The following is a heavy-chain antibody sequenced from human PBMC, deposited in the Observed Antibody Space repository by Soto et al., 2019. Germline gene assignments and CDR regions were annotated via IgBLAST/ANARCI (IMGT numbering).Heavy chain of an antibody. V-gene: IGHV1-69*05. CDR1: GGTFSSYA. J-gene: IGHJ4*01. D-gene: IGHD3-9*01. Sequence: SVKVSCKASGGTFSSYAINWVRQAPGQGLEWMGGIIPIFGTANHPQRFQGRVTMTRDTSTSTVYMEVSSLRSEDTAVYYCFRVSPFLTGPDYWG. CDR3: FRVSPFLTGPDY. CDR2: IIPIFGTA.